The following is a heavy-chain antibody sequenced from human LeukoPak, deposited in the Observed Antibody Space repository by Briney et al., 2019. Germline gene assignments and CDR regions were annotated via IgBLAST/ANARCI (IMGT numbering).Heavy chain of an antibody. CDR2: IWYDGSNK. D-gene: IGHD5-18*01. CDR3: ARALSAMVPDY. CDR1: GFTFTSYG. J-gene: IGHJ4*02. Sequence: GGSLRLSCAASGFTFTSYGMHWVRQAPGKGLEWVAVIWYDGSNKYYVDSVKGRFTISRDNSKNTLYLQMNSLRAEDTAVYYCARALSAMVPDYWGQGTLVTVSS. V-gene: IGHV3-33*01.